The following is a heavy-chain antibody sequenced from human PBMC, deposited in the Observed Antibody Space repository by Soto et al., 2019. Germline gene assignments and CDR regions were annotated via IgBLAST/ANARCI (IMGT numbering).Heavy chain of an antibody. J-gene: IGHJ6*01. CDR3: AEYLGIFGLVIIGGIEV. CDR2: IYNCGST. Sequence: GPLRLSCAASGFTVSTNYMSWVRQAPGRGLEWVSVIYNCGSTYYADSVKGRFTISRDTSKNTLYLQRNSLRAEDTAVYYSAEYLGIFGLVIIGGIEVWGQGTTVTVSS. CDR1: GFTVSTNY. V-gene: IGHV3-53*01. D-gene: IGHD3-3*01.